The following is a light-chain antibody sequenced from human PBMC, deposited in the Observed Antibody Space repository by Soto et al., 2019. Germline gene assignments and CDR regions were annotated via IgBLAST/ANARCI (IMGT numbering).Light chain of an antibody. V-gene: IGKV3-20*01. CDR1: QTVTSSY. J-gene: IGKJ3*01. CDR3: QQYGSSPPT. CDR2: GAS. Sequence: EIVLTQSPGTLSLSPGERATLSCRASQTVTSSYLAWYQQKPGQAPRLLIYGASTRATGIPDRFSGSGSGADFPLTISRLEPEDFVVYYCQQYGSSPPTFGPGTKVDIK.